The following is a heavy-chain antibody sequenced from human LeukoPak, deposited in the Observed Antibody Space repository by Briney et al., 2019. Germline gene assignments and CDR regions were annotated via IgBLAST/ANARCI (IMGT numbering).Heavy chain of an antibody. CDR1: GGSISSYY. V-gene: IGHV4-59*01. J-gene: IGHJ4*02. Sequence: SETLSLTCTVSGGSISSYYRSWIRQPPGKGLDWIGFIYHNGRTDYNPSLKSRVTISADTSKNQFSLRLSSVTAADTAVYYCARVFRAAAVDYWGQGTLVTVSS. CDR2: IYHNGRT. D-gene: IGHD6-13*01. CDR3: ARVFRAAAVDY.